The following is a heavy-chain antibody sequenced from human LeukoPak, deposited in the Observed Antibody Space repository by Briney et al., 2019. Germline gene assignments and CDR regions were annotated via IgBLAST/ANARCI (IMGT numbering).Heavy chain of an antibody. J-gene: IGHJ4*02. CDR2: ISPYNGNT. Sequence: ASVKVSCKASGYSFASYGVSWVRQAPGQGPEWMGWISPYNGNTNYAQKLQGRATMTTDTSTSTAYMELRSLRSDDTAVYYCARALVGATDYWGQGTLVTVSS. V-gene: IGHV1-18*01. CDR1: GYSFASYG. D-gene: IGHD1-26*01. CDR3: ARALVGATDY.